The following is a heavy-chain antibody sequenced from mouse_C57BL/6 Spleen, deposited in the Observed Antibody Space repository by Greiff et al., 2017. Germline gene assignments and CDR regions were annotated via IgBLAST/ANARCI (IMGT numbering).Heavy chain of an antibody. Sequence: VQLQQSGAELAQPGASVKLSCKASGYTFTSYWMHWVKQRPGQGLEWIGYINPSSGYTKYNQKFKDKATLTADKSSSTAYIQLSSLTYEDSAVYYCARDYDGYPFDYWGQGTTLTVSS. CDR2: INPSSGYT. CDR1: GYTFTSYW. V-gene: IGHV1-7*01. D-gene: IGHD2-3*01. CDR3: ARDYDGYPFDY. J-gene: IGHJ2*01.